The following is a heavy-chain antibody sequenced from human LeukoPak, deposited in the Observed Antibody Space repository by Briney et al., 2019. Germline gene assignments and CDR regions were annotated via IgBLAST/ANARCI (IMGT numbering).Heavy chain of an antibody. V-gene: IGHV3-30-3*01. D-gene: IGHD3-16*01. Sequence: GGSLRPSCAASGFTFSRYALHWVRQAPGKGLEWVAVISYDGSNKDYADSVKGRFTISRDNSKNTLYLQMNSLRAEDTAVYYCARDMGFFDYWGQGTLVTVSS. CDR1: GFTFSRYA. J-gene: IGHJ4*02. CDR3: ARDMGFFDY. CDR2: ISYDGSNK.